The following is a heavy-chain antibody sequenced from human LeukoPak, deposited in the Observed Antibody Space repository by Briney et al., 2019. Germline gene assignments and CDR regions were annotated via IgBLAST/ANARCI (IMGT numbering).Heavy chain of an antibody. CDR3: ATGPGRRGWFDP. Sequence: ASVKVSCKASGYTFTSYDINWVRQATGQGLEWMGWMNPNSGNTGYAQKFQGRVTMTEDTSTDTAHMELSSLRSEDTAVYYCATGPGRRGWFDPWGQGTLVTVSS. CDR2: MNPNSGNT. CDR1: GYTFTSYD. J-gene: IGHJ5*02. D-gene: IGHD1-14*01. V-gene: IGHV1-8*01.